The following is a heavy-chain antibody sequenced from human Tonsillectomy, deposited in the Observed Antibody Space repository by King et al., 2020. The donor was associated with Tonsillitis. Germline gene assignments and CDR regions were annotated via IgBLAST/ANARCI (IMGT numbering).Heavy chain of an antibody. CDR1: GFTFSNAW. CDR2: IKSKTDGGTT. CDR3: TPRNSDGTYYYYYYYMDV. J-gene: IGHJ6*03. V-gene: IGHV3-15*01. D-gene: IGHD4-11*01. Sequence: VQLVESGGGLVKPGGSLRLSCAASGFTFSNAWMSWVRQAPGKGLEWVGRIKSKTDGGTTDYAAPVKGRFTISRDDSNNTLYLHMNSLKTEDTAVYYCTPRNSDGTYYYYYYYMDVWGKGTTVTVSS.